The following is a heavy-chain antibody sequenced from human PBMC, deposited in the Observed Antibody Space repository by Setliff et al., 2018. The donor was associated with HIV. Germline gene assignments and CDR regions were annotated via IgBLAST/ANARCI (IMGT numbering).Heavy chain of an antibody. Sequence: ASVKVSCKASGYAFSSYGISWVRQAPGQGLEWMGWISGYNGNTKYVQKLQGRVTMTTDTSTRTVYMELRSLRHDDTAEYFCARVPYRSAWFSGGHDAFDVWGQGTMVTVSS. CDR3: ARVPYRSAWFSGGHDAFDV. J-gene: IGHJ3*01. CDR2: ISGYNGNT. D-gene: IGHD6-19*01. CDR1: GYAFSSYG. V-gene: IGHV1-18*01.